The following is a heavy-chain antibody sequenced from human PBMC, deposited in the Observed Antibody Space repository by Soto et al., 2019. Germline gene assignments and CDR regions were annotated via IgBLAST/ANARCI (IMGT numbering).Heavy chain of an antibody. CDR2: IYWDDDK. D-gene: IGHD2-2*01. J-gene: IGHJ5*02. Sequence: SGPTLVNPTQTLTLTCTFSGFSLSTSGVGVGWIRQPPGKALECLALIYWDDDKRYSPSLKSRLTITKDTSKNQVVLTMTNMDPVDTATYYCAHSVIPAAMPECGWFDPWGQRTLVTVSS. CDR3: AHSVIPAAMPECGWFDP. V-gene: IGHV2-5*02. CDR1: GFSLSTSGVG.